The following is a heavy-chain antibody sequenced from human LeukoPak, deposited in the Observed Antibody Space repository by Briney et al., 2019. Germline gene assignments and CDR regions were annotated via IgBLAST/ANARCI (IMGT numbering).Heavy chain of an antibody. Sequence: GGSLRLSCAASGFTFSNAWMSWVRQAPGKGLEWVGRIKSKTDGGTTDYAAPVKGRFTISRDDSKNTLYLQMNSLKTGDTAVYYCTTEGILTAPGAFDIWGQGTMVTVSS. CDR1: GFTFSNAW. CDR3: TTEGILTAPGAFDI. D-gene: IGHD3-9*01. J-gene: IGHJ3*02. CDR2: IKSKTDGGTT. V-gene: IGHV3-15*01.